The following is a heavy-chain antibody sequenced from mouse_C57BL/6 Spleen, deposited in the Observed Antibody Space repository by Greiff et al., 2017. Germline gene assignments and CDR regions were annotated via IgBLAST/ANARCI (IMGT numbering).Heavy chain of an antibody. Sequence: EVKVVESGGGLVKPGGSLKLSCAASGFTFSSYTMSWVRQTPEKRLEWVATISGGGGNTYYPDSVKGRFTISRDNAKNTLYLQMSSLRSEDTALYYCARGYLDYFDYWGQGTTLTVSS. V-gene: IGHV5-9*01. CDR1: GFTFSSYT. J-gene: IGHJ2*01. D-gene: IGHD2-2*01. CDR2: ISGGGGNT. CDR3: ARGYLDYFDY.